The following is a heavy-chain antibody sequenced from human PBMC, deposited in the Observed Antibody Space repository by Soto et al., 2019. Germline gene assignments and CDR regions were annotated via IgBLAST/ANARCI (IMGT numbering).Heavy chain of an antibody. Sequence: QVLLVQSWAEVKKPGSSVKVSCKASGGTFSSYIITWVRQAPGQGREWMGGIIPMFGTANYARKFQGRVTFTADESTTTAYMDLSSLRSEDTAVCFCARVSTHSSGWYNWFDSWGQGTLVTVSS. CDR3: ARVSTHSSGWYNWFDS. V-gene: IGHV1-69*01. CDR2: IIPMFGTA. CDR1: GGTFSSYI. D-gene: IGHD6-19*01. J-gene: IGHJ5*01.